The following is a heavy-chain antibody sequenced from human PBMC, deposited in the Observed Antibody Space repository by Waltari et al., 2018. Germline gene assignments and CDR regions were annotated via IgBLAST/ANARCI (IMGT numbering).Heavy chain of an antibody. CDR1: GSTFSRHS. J-gene: IGHJ5*02. Sequence: EVQLVESGGGLVKPGGSLRLSCAAAGSTFSRHSMNWVRQAPGKGLEWVSSISSSSSYIYYADSVKGRFTISRDNAKNSLYLQMNSLRAEDTAVYYCARDRGLFPWFDPWGQGTLVTVSS. D-gene: IGHD3-10*01. CDR2: ISSSSSYI. V-gene: IGHV3-21*01. CDR3: ARDRGLFPWFDP.